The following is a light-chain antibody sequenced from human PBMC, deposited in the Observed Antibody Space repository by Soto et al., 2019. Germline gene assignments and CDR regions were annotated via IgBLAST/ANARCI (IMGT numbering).Light chain of an antibody. CDR3: QSYATGLSXLYV. V-gene: IGLV1-40*01. CDR2: GNN. Sequence: QSVLTQPPSVSGAPGQRVTISCTGSSSNIGAGYDVHWYQQLPGTAPKLLIYGNNNRPSGVPDRFSGSKSGTSASLAVTGLQAEDEADYYCQSYATGLSXLYVFGTGTKVTVL. J-gene: IGLJ1*01. CDR1: SSNIGAGYD.